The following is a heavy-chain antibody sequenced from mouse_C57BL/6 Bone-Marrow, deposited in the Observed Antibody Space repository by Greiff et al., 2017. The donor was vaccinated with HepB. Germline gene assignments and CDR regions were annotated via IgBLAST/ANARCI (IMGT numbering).Heavy chain of an antibody. Sequence: EVKLEESGGGLVQPGGSMKLSCVASGFTFSNYWMNWVRQSPEKGLEWVAQIRLKSDNYATHYAESVKGRFTISRDDSKSSVYLQMNNLRAEDTGIYYCTGLDYGSRRLAYWGQGTLVTVSA. J-gene: IGHJ3*01. D-gene: IGHD1-1*01. V-gene: IGHV6-3*01. CDR2: IRLKSDNYAT. CDR3: TGLDYGSRRLAY. CDR1: GFTFSNYW.